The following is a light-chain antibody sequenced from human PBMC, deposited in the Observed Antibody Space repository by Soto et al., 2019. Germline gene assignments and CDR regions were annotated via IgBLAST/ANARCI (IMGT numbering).Light chain of an antibody. Sequence: EVVWTHSPGTLSLSPGERATLSCRSSQSLSNNYLAWYQQKPGQAPRLVIYGASSRATGIPDRFSASGSGTEFTLTISRLEPEDFAVYYCQQYDSSPRTFGQGTKVDIK. V-gene: IGKV3-20*01. CDR3: QQYDSSPRT. J-gene: IGKJ1*01. CDR2: GAS. CDR1: QSLSNNY.